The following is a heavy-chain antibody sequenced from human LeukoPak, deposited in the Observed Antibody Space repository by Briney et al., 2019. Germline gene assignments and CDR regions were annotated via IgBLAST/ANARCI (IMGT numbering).Heavy chain of an antibody. V-gene: IGHV1-69*06. CDR3: ARDRGGSSRFYF. CDR1: GGTFSGYA. J-gene: IGHJ4*02. Sequence: RASVKVSCKASGGTFSGYAINWVRQAPGQGLEWMGVIIPAFGTTNFGPKFQDRVTFTADTTTNTTYMELNSLKSDDTAIYYCARDRGGSSRFYFWGQGTLITISS. CDR2: IIPAFGTT. D-gene: IGHD6-13*01.